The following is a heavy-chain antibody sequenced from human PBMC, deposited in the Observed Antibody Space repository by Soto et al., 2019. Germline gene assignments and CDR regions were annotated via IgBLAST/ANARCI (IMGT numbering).Heavy chain of an antibody. J-gene: IGHJ4*02. CDR2: IIPLFGTA. CDR1: GVTFSSET. Sequence: QVQLVQSGADVKKPGSSVKVSCQASGVTFSSETLGWVRQAPGQGLEWVGGIIPLFGTASYAQKFQGSVTITADESTRPVYMELSSLRSDDTAVYFCSTELGENPASPFDAWGQGTLVSVSS. V-gene: IGHV1-69*01. D-gene: IGHD3-10*01. CDR3: STELGENPASPFDA.